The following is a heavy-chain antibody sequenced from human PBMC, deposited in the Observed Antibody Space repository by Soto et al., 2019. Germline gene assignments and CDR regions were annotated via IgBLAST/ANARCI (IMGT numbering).Heavy chain of an antibody. CDR2: INHSGST. D-gene: IGHD2-8*01. CDR3: ARVPLYDY. Sequence: PSETLSLTCAVYGGSFSGYYWSWIRQPPGKGLEWIGEINHSGSTNYNPSLKSRVTTSVDTSKNQFSLKLSSVTAADTAVYYCARVPLYDYWGQGTLVTVSS. V-gene: IGHV4-34*01. CDR1: GGSFSGYY. J-gene: IGHJ4*02.